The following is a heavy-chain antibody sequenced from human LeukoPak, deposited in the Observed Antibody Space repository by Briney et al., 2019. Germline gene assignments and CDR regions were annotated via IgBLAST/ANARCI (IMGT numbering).Heavy chain of an antibody. J-gene: IGHJ6*02. Sequence: GGSLRLSCAASGFTFSSYSMNWVRQAPGKGLEWVSYISSSSSTIYYADSVKGRFTISRDNAKNSLYLQMNSLRAEDTAVYYCATRSYDKYYYYYGMDVWGQGTTVTVSS. CDR3: ATRSYDKYYYYYGMDV. D-gene: IGHD3-9*01. CDR1: GFTFSSYS. CDR2: ISSSSSTI. V-gene: IGHV3-48*01.